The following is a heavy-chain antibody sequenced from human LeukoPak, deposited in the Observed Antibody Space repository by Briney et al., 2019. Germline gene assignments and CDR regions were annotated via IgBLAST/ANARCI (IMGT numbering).Heavy chain of an antibody. J-gene: IGHJ4*02. CDR1: GFTFSSYW. V-gene: IGHV3-7*01. CDR3: ARDIRPADYYDSSGYWDY. CDR2: IKQDGSEK. D-gene: IGHD3-22*01. Sequence: GGSLRLSCAASGFTFSSYWMSWVRQAPGKGLEWVANIKQDGSEKYYVDSVKGRFTISRDNAKNSLYLQMNSLRAEDTAVYYCARDIRPADYYDSSGYWDYWGQGTLVTVSS.